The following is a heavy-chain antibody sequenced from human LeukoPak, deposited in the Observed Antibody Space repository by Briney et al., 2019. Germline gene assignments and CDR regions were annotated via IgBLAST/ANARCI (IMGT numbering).Heavy chain of an antibody. CDR1: GGSISSSSYY. CDR3: ARLTDRSTAAGSFDV. CDR2: IYHSGST. D-gene: IGHD6-13*01. J-gene: IGHJ3*01. V-gene: IGHV4-39*01. Sequence: PSETLSLTCTVSGGSISSSSYYWGWIRQSPGNGLEWIGSIYHSGSTFYNPSLKSRVTISVDTSKNQFSLKLSSVTAADTAVYHCARLTDRSTAAGSFDVWGQGTMVTVSS.